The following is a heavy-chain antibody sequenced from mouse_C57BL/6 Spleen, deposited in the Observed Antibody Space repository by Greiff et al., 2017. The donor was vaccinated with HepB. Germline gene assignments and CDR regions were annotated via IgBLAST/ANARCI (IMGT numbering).Heavy chain of an antibody. J-gene: IGHJ2*01. CDR2: IHPNSGST. CDR3: AREAAYYYGSSSYFDY. CDR1: GYTFTSYW. V-gene: IGHV1-64*01. Sequence: QVQLQQPGAELVKPGASVKLSCKASGYTFTSYWMHWVKQRPGQGLEWIGMIHPNSGSTNYNEKFKSKATLTVDKSSSTAYMQLSSLTSEDSAVYYCAREAAYYYGSSSYFDYWGQGTTLTVSS. D-gene: IGHD1-1*01.